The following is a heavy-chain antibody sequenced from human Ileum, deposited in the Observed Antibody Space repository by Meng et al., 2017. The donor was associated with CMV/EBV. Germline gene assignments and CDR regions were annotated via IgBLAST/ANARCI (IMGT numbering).Heavy chain of an antibody. V-gene: IGHV1-2*02. CDR1: GYTFTNFY. Sequence: ASVKVSCKASGYTFTNFYIHWVRQAPGQGLEWMGWINPNSGGTNSAQNFQGRVTMTRDTCMSTAHMDLSSLKSDDTAIYYCASLVGVTILDFSYGMDVWGQGTTVTVSS. D-gene: IGHD1-26*01. CDR3: ASLVGVTILDFSYGMDV. CDR2: INPNSGGT. J-gene: IGHJ6*02.